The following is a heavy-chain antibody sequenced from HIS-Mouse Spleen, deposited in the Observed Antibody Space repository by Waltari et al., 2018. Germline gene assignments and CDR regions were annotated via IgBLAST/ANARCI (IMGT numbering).Heavy chain of an antibody. Sequence: EVQLVESGGGLVQPGRSLRLSCAASGFTFDDYAVHWVRQAPGKVLECVSGISWNSGSIGYADSVKGRFTISRDNAKNSLYLQMNSLRAEDTALYYCAKDGRSLNYWGQGTLVTVSS. CDR1: GFTFDDYA. J-gene: IGHJ4*02. V-gene: IGHV3-9*01. CDR2: ISWNSGSI. CDR3: AKDGRSLNY.